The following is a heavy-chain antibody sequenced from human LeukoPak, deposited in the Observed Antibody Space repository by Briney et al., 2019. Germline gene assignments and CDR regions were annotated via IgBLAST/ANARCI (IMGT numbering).Heavy chain of an antibody. D-gene: IGHD3-3*01. CDR1: GGSFSGYY. CDR3: ARLPGFWSGYSYRNYYYMDV. V-gene: IGHV4-34*01. Sequence: PSETLSLTCAVYGGSFSGYYWSWIRQPPGKGLEWIGEINHSGSTNYNPSLKSRVTISVDTSKNQFSLKLSSVTAADTAVYYCARLPGFWSGYSYRNYYYMDVWGKGTTVTVSS. J-gene: IGHJ6*03. CDR2: INHSGST.